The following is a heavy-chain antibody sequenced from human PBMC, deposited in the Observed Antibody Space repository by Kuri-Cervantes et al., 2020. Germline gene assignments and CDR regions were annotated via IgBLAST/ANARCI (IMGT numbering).Heavy chain of an antibody. CDR2: INPVSDTP. D-gene: IGHD3-22*01. Sequence: SVKVSCKASGGAFRTYSINWVRQAPGQGLVWMGGINPVSDTPTYARKFQGRVILTSDASTNTAYMELSSLMSEDTAVYYCARDPAGAIDRGPFDSWGQGTLVTVSS. J-gene: IGHJ4*02. CDR3: ARDPAGAIDRGPFDS. V-gene: IGHV1-69*01. CDR1: GGAFRTYS.